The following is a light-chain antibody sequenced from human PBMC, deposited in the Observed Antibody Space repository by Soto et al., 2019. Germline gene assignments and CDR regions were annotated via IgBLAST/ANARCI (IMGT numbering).Light chain of an antibody. CDR2: AAS. Sequence: SQLTHSTSFLYATVEDRVTFTSLASQGISSYLAWYQQKPGKAPKLLIYAASTLQSGVPSRFSGSGSGTEFTLTISSLQPEDFATHYCQQLNSYAAWTVGEGTKVDIK. CDR1: QGISSY. J-gene: IGKJ1*01. V-gene: IGKV1-9*01. CDR3: QQLNSYAAWT.